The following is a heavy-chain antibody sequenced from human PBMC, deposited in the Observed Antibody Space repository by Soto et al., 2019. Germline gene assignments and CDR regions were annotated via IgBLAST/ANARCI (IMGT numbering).Heavy chain of an antibody. CDR2: TVXSVST. CDR3: ARHEPYRSTYNWFDS. Sequence: PSETLSLTGTVSSGSISSSSYYWGWIRQPPGQGREWIGSTVXSVSTYYNPSLKSRVTISVDTAKNQFSLKLSSFTAADTDVYYCARHEPYRSTYNWFDSWAQGTLVTVSS. D-gene: IGHD6-13*01. CDR1: SGSISSSSYY. V-gene: IGHV4-39*01. J-gene: IGHJ5*01.